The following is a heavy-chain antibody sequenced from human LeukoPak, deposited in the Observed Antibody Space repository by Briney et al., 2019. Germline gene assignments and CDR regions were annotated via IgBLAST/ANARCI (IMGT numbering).Heavy chain of an antibody. V-gene: IGHV4-59*01. Sequence: PSETLSLTCTVSGGSISSYYWSWIWQPPGKGLEWIGYIYYSGSTNYNPSLKSRVTISVDTSRNQFSLKLSSVTAADTAVYYCARAARYYYDTIGAFDVWGQGTMVTVSS. CDR2: IYYSGST. D-gene: IGHD3-22*01. J-gene: IGHJ3*01. CDR3: ARAARYYYDTIGAFDV. CDR1: GGSISSYY.